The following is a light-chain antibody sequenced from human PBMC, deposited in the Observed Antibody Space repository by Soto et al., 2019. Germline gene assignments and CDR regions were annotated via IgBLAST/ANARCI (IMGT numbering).Light chain of an antibody. CDR3: VLYMRSGISV. Sequence: QTVVTQEPSFSVSPGGTVTLTCGLSSGSASTTYYPSWYQQTPGQAPRTLIHSTNTRSSGVPNRFSGSILGNKAALTITAAQADDESDYYCVLYMRSGISVFGGGTKVTVL. J-gene: IGLJ2*01. CDR2: STN. CDR1: SGSASTTYY. V-gene: IGLV8-61*01.